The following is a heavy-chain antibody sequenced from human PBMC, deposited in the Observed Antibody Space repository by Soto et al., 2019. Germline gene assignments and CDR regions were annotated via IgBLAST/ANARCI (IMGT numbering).Heavy chain of an antibody. J-gene: IGHJ5*02. CDR1: GGSISSSSYY. CDR2: IYYSGSI. V-gene: IGHV4-39*07. D-gene: IGHD3-10*01. Sequence: SETLSLTCSVSGGSISSSSYYWGWIRQPPGKGLEWIGSIYYSGSIYYNPSLKSRVTISVDTSKNQFSLKLSSVTAADTAVYYCARGGFWRNYGSGSYYNPLDPWGQGTLVTVSS. CDR3: ARGGFWRNYGSGSYYNPLDP.